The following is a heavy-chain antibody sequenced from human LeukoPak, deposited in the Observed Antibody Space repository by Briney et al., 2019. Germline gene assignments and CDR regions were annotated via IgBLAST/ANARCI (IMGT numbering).Heavy chain of an antibody. Sequence: ASVKVSCKASGYTFTGYYMHWVRQAPGQGLEWMGWINPNSGGTNYAQKFQGRVTMTRDTSISTAYMELRSLRSDDTAVYYCARESHRLYDYVWGSYESKHYWGQGTLVTVSS. V-gene: IGHV1-2*02. CDR1: GYTFTGYY. J-gene: IGHJ4*02. CDR3: ARESHRLYDYVWGSYESKHY. D-gene: IGHD3-16*01. CDR2: INPNSGGT.